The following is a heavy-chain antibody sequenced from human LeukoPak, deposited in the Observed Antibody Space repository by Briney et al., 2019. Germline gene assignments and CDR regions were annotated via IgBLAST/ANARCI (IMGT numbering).Heavy chain of an antibody. J-gene: IGHJ6*02. V-gene: IGHV3-43*01. CDR2: ISWDGGST. D-gene: IGHD6-19*01. Sequence: GGSLRLSCAASGFTFDDYTMHWVRQAPGKGLEWVSLISWDGGSTYYADSVKGRFTISRDNSKNSLYLQMNSLRTEDTALYYCARDPVAVAGTLDYYYGMDVWGQGTTVTVSS. CDR1: GFTFDDYT. CDR3: ARDPVAVAGTLDYYYGMDV.